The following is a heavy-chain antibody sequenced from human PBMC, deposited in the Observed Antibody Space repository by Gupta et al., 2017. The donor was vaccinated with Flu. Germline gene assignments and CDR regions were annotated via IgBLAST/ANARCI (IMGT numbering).Heavy chain of an antibody. V-gene: IGHV2-5*02. J-gene: IGHJ4*02. CDR1: GFALSTSGVG. Sequence: QITLKESGPTLVKPTQTLTLTCTFSGFALSTSGVGVAWIRQPPGKALEWLALIYWDDDKAYSPSLKSRLTITKDTSKNQVVLTMTNMDPVDTGTYYCAHRRGAYYNILTGYSKNPFDYWGQGTLVTVSS. D-gene: IGHD3-9*01. CDR3: AHRRGAYYNILTGYSKNPFDY. CDR2: IYWDDDK.